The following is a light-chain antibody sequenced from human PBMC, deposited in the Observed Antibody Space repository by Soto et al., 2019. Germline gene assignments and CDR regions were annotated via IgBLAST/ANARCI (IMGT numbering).Light chain of an antibody. CDR3: QQHNRYFKS. CDR2: EAS. V-gene: IGKV1-5*03. J-gene: IGKJ1*01. CDR1: QSISYW. Sequence: DIQMTQSPSTLCASVGDRATISCRAGQSISYWLAWFQQKAGKAPRLLIYEASRLESGVPSRFSGSGSDTEFTLTISSLQPDDFATYYCQQHNRYFKSFGQGTKVDIK.